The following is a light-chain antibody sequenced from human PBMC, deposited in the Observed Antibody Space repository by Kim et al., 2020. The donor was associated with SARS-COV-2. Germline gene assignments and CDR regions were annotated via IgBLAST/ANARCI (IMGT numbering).Light chain of an antibody. Sequence: QSALTQPRSVSGSPGQSVTISCTGTSNDVGAYNYVSWYQQHPGKAPKLMIFDVIKRPSGVPDHFSGSKSGNTASLTISGLQAEDEADYYCCSYAGSSTLVFGGGTKLTVL. CDR2: DVI. J-gene: IGLJ2*01. CDR3: CSYAGSSTLV. V-gene: IGLV2-11*01. CDR1: SNDVGAYNY.